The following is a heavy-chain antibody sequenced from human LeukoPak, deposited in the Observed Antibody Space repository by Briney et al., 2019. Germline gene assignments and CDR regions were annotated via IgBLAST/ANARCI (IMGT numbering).Heavy chain of an antibody. CDR2: IKQDGSEK. J-gene: IGHJ6*02. CDR1: GFTFSNYW. Sequence: GSLRLSCAASGFTFSNYWMSWVRQAPGKELEWVGNIKQDGSEKDYVDSLKGRFTISRDNAKNSLYLQMNSLRAEDTAVYYCARRNYYYYGMDVWGQGTTVTVSS. CDR3: ARRNYYYYGMDV. V-gene: IGHV3-7*03.